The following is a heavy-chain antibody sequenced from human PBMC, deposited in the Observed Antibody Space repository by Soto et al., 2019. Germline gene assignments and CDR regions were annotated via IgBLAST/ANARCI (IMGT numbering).Heavy chain of an antibody. CDR2: IYYTGTT. CDR3: ARNSRGYIYGYYFDS. J-gene: IGHJ4*02. V-gene: IGHV4-61*01. CDR1: GGSVHNGSYY. D-gene: IGHD5-18*01. Sequence: PSETLSLTCTVSGGSVHNGSYYWSWLQQPPGKGLEWIGHIYYTGTTNYNPSLKSHVTISVDTSKIQFSLKVKSVSAADTAVYFCARNSRGYIYGYYFDSWGQGTLVTV.